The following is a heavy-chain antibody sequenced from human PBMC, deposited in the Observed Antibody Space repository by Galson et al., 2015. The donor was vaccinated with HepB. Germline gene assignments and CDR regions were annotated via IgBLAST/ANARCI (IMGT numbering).Heavy chain of an antibody. V-gene: IGHV5-51*01. CDR2: IYPGDSDA. CDR3: ARAKEVTGAFKY. CDR1: GYGFTDYW. D-gene: IGHD7-27*01. Sequence: QSGAEVKKPGESLKISCKGSGYGFTDYWIAWVRQMPGKGLEWMGIIYPGDSDARYSPSFQGQVTISADKSISTAYLQWSSLKASDTAMYYCARAKEVTGAFKYWGQGTLVTVSS. J-gene: IGHJ4*02.